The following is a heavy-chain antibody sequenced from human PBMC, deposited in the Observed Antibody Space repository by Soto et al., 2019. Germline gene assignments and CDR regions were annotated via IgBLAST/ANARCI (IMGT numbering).Heavy chain of an antibody. V-gene: IGHV1-2*02. Sequence: GASVKVSCKASGYTFTGYYMYWVRQAPGQGLEWMGWINPNSGGTNYAQKFQGRVTMTRDTSISTAYMELSRLRSDDTAVYYCARVRNYYGSVLDYWGQGTLVTVSS. D-gene: IGHD3-10*01. CDR1: GYTFTGYY. CDR3: ARVRNYYGSVLDY. CDR2: INPNSGGT. J-gene: IGHJ4*02.